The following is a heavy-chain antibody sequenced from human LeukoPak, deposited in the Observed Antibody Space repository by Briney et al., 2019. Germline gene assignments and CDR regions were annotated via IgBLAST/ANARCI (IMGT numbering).Heavy chain of an antibody. Sequence: PGGSLRLSCAASGFTFSSYSMNWVRQAPGKGLEWVSYISSSGSTIYYADSVKGRFTISRDNAKNSLYLQMNSLRAEDTAVYYCARDSRPRTPRWFGELFSRVEDYWGQGTLVTVSS. CDR3: ARDSRPRTPRWFGELFSRVEDY. J-gene: IGHJ4*02. V-gene: IGHV3-48*04. CDR2: ISSSGSTI. CDR1: GFTFSSYS. D-gene: IGHD3-10*01.